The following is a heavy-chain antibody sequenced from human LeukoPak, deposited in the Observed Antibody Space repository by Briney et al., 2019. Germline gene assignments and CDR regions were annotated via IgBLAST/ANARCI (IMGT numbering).Heavy chain of an antibody. V-gene: IGHV6-1*01. Sequence: SPTLSLTFAISGDSVSSNSAAWNWLRQSPSRGLEWLGSTYYRSKWYNDYAVSVKSRITINPDTSKNQFSLQLNSVTPEDTAVYYCAREGSSGWTSGYYFDYWGQGTLVTVSS. D-gene: IGHD6-19*01. CDR2: TYYRSKWYN. CDR3: AREGSSGWTSGYYFDY. J-gene: IGHJ4*02. CDR1: GDSVSSNSAA.